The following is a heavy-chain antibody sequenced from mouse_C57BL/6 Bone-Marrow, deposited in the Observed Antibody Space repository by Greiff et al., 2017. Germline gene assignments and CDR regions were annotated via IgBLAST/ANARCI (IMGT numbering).Heavy chain of an antibody. CDR3: ARWDYDYGPFAY. Sequence: QVQLQQSGPELVKPGASVKISCKASGYAFSSSWMNWVKQRPGKGLEWIGRIYPGDGDTNYNGKFKGKATLTADKSSSTAYMQLSRLTSEDSAVYFCARWDYDYGPFAYWGQGTLVTVSA. V-gene: IGHV1-82*01. CDR2: IYPGDGDT. D-gene: IGHD2-4*01. CDR1: GYAFSSSW. J-gene: IGHJ3*01.